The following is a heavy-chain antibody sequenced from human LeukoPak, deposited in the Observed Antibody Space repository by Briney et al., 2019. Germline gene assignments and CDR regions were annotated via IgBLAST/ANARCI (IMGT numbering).Heavy chain of an antibody. V-gene: IGHV3-23*01. CDR1: GFTFSSYA. CDR3: AKDKSYGPSHYFDY. Sequence: GGSLRLSCVASGFTFSSYAMSWVRQAPGKGLEWVSAISGSGGSPYYADSVQGRFTISRDNSKDTLYLQMNSLRPEDTAVYYCAKDKSYGPSHYFDYWGQGSLVTVSS. D-gene: IGHD4-17*01. CDR2: ISGSGGSP. J-gene: IGHJ4*02.